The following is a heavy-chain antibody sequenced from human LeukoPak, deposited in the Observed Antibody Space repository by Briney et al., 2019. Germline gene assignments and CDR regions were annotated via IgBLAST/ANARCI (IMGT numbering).Heavy chain of an antibody. CDR2: IYTSGST. Sequence: PSETLSLTCTVSGGSIRSGSYYWSWIRQPAGKGLEWIGRIYTSGSTNYNPSLKSRVTISVDTSKNQFSLKLSSVTAADTAVYYCARGPKAAGFYYYYYMDVWGKGTTVTVSS. J-gene: IGHJ6*03. CDR3: ARGPKAAGFYYYYYMDV. D-gene: IGHD6-13*01. CDR1: GGSIRSGSYY. V-gene: IGHV4-61*02.